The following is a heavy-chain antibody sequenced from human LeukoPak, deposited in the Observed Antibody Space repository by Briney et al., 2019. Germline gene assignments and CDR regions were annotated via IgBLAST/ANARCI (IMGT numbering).Heavy chain of an antibody. Sequence: ASVKVSCKASGYTFTSYDINWVRQATGQGLEWMGWISAYNGNTNYAQKLQGRVTMTTDTSTSTAYMELRSLRSDDTAVYYCARVHSSSWYTLNWFDPWGQGTLVTVSS. CDR1: GYTFTSYD. CDR2: ISAYNGNT. V-gene: IGHV1-18*04. D-gene: IGHD6-13*01. CDR3: ARVHSSSWYTLNWFDP. J-gene: IGHJ5*02.